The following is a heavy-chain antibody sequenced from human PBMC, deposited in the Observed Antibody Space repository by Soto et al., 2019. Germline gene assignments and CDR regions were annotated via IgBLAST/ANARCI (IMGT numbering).Heavy chain of an antibody. CDR2: INRNGRT. Sequence: PSETLSLTCAVYGGSFSGYYWNWIRQSPLKGLEWIGEINRNGRTNYNPSLKSRVTISVDTSKNQFSLKLTSVTAADTAVYYCARAGGYAWFDPWGQGTLVTVS. CDR1: GGSFSGYY. J-gene: IGHJ5*02. D-gene: IGHD5-12*01. CDR3: ARAGGYAWFDP. V-gene: IGHV4-34*01.